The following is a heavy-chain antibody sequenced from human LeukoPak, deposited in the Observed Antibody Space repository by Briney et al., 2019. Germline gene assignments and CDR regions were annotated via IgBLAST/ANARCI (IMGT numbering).Heavy chain of an antibody. V-gene: IGHV4-4*02. CDR3: ASQAIVLRYFDWLSGGLDY. J-gene: IGHJ4*02. Sequence: PSETLSLTCDVSGGSVTSTNWWTWVRQPPGKGLEWIGEVHLDGRTNYNPSLKSRLIMSVDLPENHISLKLTSVTAADTAVYYCASQAIVLRYFDWLSGGLDYWGQGALVTVSS. CDR1: GGSVTSTNW. CDR2: VHLDGRT. D-gene: IGHD3-9*01.